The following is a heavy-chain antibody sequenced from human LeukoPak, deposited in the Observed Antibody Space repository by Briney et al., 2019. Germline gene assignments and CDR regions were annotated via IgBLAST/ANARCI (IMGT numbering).Heavy chain of an antibody. V-gene: IGHV3-23*01. CDR2: ISGSGSST. Sequence: GGSLRLSCAASGFTFSSYAMSWVRQAPGKGLEWVSAISGSGSSTYYADSVKGRFTISRDNSKNTLYLQMNSLRAEDTAVYYCARARGIVVVPAAPDAFDIWGQGTMVTVSS. J-gene: IGHJ3*02. CDR3: ARARGIVVVPAAPDAFDI. D-gene: IGHD2-2*01. CDR1: GFTFSSYA.